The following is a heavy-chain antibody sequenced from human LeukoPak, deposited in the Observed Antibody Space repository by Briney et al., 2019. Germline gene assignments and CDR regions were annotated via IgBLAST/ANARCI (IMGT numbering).Heavy chain of an antibody. D-gene: IGHD6-6*01. J-gene: IGHJ4*02. CDR3: ARDQRVTGRPDIDY. Sequence: PGGSLRLSCAASGFTFRNHWMHWVHQTPGKGLGWVSRISSDGSSTTYADSVKGRFTISRDNAKNTLYLQMNNLRAEDTAMYYCARDQRVTGRPDIDYWGQGTLVIVSS. V-gene: IGHV3-74*03. CDR2: ISSDGSST. CDR1: GFTFRNHW.